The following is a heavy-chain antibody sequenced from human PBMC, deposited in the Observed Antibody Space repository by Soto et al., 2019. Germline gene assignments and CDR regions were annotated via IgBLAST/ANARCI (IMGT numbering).Heavy chain of an antibody. V-gene: IGHV1-69*02. CDR3: ASSYGSGYRAFDY. D-gene: IGHD3-10*01. Sequence: QVQLVQSGAEVKRPGSSVKVSCKASGDTFTFYSINWVRQAPGLGLEWMGRINPILSMSNYAQRFQGRVTMTADKSTSTAYMELSSLRSEDTAIYYCASSYGSGYRAFDYCGQGALVTVSS. J-gene: IGHJ4*02. CDR2: INPILSMS. CDR1: GDTFTFYS.